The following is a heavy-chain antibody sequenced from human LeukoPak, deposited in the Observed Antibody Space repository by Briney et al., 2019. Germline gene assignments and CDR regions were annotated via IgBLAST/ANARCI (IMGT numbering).Heavy chain of an antibody. Sequence: SQTLSLTCTVSGGSISSGDYYWSWIRHPPGKGLEWIGYIYYSGSTYYNPSLKSRVTISVDTSKNQFSLKLSSVTAADTAVYYCARAGGRDGYNYDYWGQGTLVTVSS. J-gene: IGHJ4*02. V-gene: IGHV4-30-4*01. CDR1: GGSISSGDYY. CDR3: ARAGGRDGYNYDY. CDR2: IYYSGST. D-gene: IGHD5-24*01.